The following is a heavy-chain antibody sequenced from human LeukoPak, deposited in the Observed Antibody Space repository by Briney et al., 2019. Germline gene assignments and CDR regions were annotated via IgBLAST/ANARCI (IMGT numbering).Heavy chain of an antibody. J-gene: IGHJ5*02. CDR3: ATGLGWAGQGNRFDP. CDR1: GYTLTELS. D-gene: IGHD6-19*01. Sequence: GASVKVSCKVSGYTLTELSMHWVRQAPGKGLEWMGGFDPEDGETIYAQKFQGRVTMTEDTSTDTAYMELSSLRSEDTAVYYCATGLGWAGQGNRFDPWGQGTLVTVSS. CDR2: FDPEDGET. V-gene: IGHV1-24*01.